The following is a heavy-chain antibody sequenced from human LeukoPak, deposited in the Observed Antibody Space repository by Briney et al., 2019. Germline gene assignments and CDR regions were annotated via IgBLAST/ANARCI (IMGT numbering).Heavy chain of an antibody. CDR3: ARERSSSWYTQQADYYYYGMDV. Sequence: GGCLRLSCAASGFTFSDYYMSWIRQAPGKGLEWVSYISSSGSTIYYADSVKGRFTISRDNAKNSLYLQMNSLRAEDTAVYYCARERSSSWYTQQADYYYYGMDVWGQGTTVTVSS. CDR1: GFTFSDYY. V-gene: IGHV3-11*01. CDR2: ISSSGSTI. J-gene: IGHJ6*02. D-gene: IGHD6-13*01.